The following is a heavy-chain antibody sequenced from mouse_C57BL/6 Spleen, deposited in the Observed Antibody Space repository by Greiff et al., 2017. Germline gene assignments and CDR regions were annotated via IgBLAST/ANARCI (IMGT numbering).Heavy chain of an antibody. Sequence: VQLQQSGAELVKPGASVKVSCKASGYTFTSYWMHWVKQRPGQGLEWIGRIHPSDSDTNYNQKFKGKATLTVDKSSSPAYMQLSSLTSEDSAVYYCAIVGATFYYYAMDYWGQGTSVTVSS. CDR3: AIVGATFYYYAMDY. D-gene: IGHD3-1*01. CDR2: IHPSDSDT. V-gene: IGHV1-74*01. J-gene: IGHJ4*01. CDR1: GYTFTSYW.